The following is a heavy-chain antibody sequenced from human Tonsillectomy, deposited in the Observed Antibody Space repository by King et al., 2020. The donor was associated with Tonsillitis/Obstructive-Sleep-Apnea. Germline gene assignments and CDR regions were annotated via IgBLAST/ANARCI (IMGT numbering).Heavy chain of an antibody. Sequence: VQLVESGAEVKKPGASVKVSCKASGYTFASYDIDWVRQATGQGLEWMGWMNPNSGNTGYAQKFQGSVTLTRNSSISTAYMELSSLRSEDTAVYYCARRTMVRGPWGYWGQGTLVTVSS. CDR1: GYTFASYD. V-gene: IGHV1-8*01. J-gene: IGHJ4*02. CDR3: ARRTMVRGPWGY. D-gene: IGHD4/OR15-4a*01. CDR2: MNPNSGNT.